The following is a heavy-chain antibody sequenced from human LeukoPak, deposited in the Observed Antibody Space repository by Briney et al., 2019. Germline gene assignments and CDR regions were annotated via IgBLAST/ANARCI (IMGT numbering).Heavy chain of an antibody. CDR1: GYSFTSYW. CDR3: ARQKYDNLTLAFDI. V-gene: IGHV5-51*01. D-gene: IGHD3-9*01. Sequence: GESLKISCKGSGYSFTSYWIGWVRQLPGKGLEWMGIIYPGDSDTRYSPSFQGQVTISADKSISTAYLQWSSLKDSDTVMYYCARQKYDNLTLAFDIWGQGTMVTVSS. CDR2: IYPGDSDT. J-gene: IGHJ3*02.